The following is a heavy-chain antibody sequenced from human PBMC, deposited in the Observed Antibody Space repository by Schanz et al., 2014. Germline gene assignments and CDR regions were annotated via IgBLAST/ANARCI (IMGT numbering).Heavy chain of an antibody. CDR2: IYGGST. D-gene: IGHD6-19*01. J-gene: IGHJ3*02. Sequence: EVQLLESGGGLVQPGGSLRLSCAASGFTFSSNAMCWVRQAPGKGLEWVSFIYGGSTYYTDSVKGRFTISRDNSKNTVYLQMNSLRAEDTALYFCATDYSGGGCHIWGQGTMVTVSS. CDR3: ATDYSGGGCHI. CDR1: GFTFSSNA. V-gene: IGHV3-66*01.